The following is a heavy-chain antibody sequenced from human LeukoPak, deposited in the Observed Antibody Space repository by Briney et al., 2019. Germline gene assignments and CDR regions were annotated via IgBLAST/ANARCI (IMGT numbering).Heavy chain of an antibody. CDR2: IYTSGNT. Sequence: SETLSLTCTVSGDSLNSSYWTWIRQPAGKGLEWIGRIYTSGNTNYNPSLKSRVFMSIDTSKNQFSLKVRSVTAADTAVYYCARDWATVTSYWFDPWGPGTLVTVSS. V-gene: IGHV4-4*07. J-gene: IGHJ5*02. D-gene: IGHD4-17*01. CDR1: GDSLNSSY. CDR3: ARDWATVTSYWFDP.